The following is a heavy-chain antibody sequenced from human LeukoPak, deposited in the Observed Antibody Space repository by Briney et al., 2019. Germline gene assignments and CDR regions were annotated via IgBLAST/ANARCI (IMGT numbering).Heavy chain of an antibody. Sequence: PGGSLRLSCAASGFTFSSYSMNWVRQAPGKGLEWVSSISSSSSYIYYADSVKGRFTISRDNAKNSLYLQMNSLRAEDTAVYYCAGHTYYDILTGYYPHPRPEGDYWGQGTLVTVSS. CDR1: GFTFSSYS. J-gene: IGHJ4*02. V-gene: IGHV3-21*01. CDR3: AGHTYYDILTGYYPHPRPEGDY. D-gene: IGHD3-9*01. CDR2: ISSSSSYI.